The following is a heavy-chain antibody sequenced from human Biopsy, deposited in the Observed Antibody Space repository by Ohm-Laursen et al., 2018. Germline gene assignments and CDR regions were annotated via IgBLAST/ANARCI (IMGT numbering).Heavy chain of an antibody. CDR2: MNPDSGNT. CDR1: GYTFTSYG. Sequence: ASVKVSCKTSGYTFTSYGINWVRQATGQGLEWMGWMNPDSGNTGYAQNFQGRVTMTRNTSISTAYMELSSLRSEDTAVYYCAREGAFGDTDAYYGLDVWGLGTTVTVSS. V-gene: IGHV1-8*01. CDR3: AREGAFGDTDAYYGLDV. J-gene: IGHJ6*02. D-gene: IGHD3-16*01.